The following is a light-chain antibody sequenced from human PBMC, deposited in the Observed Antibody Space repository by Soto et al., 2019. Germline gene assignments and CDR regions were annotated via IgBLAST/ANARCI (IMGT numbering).Light chain of an antibody. V-gene: IGLV2-8*01. CDR1: SSDVGGYNY. J-gene: IGLJ1*01. CDR3: SSYAGSNNQV. CDR2: EVS. Sequence: QSVLTQPPSAYGSPGQSVTISCTGTSSDVGGYNYVSWYQQHPGRAPKLMIYEVSKRPSGVSDRFSGSKSGNTASLTVSGLQTEDEADYYCSSYAGSNNQVFGTGTKLTVL.